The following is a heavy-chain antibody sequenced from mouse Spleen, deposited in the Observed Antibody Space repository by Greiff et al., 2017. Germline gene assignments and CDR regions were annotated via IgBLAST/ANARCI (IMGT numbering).Heavy chain of an antibody. CDR3: ASLSYYDYDPFAY. V-gene: IGHV5-9-3*01. Sequence: EVQGVESGGGLVKLGGSLKLSCAASGFTFSSYAMSWVRQTPEKRLEWVATISSGGGNTYYPDSVKGRFTISRDNAKNTLYLQMSSLKSEDTAMYYCASLSYYDYDPFAYWGQGTLVTVSA. J-gene: IGHJ3*01. CDR2: ISSGGGNT. D-gene: IGHD2-4*01. CDR1: GFTFSSYA.